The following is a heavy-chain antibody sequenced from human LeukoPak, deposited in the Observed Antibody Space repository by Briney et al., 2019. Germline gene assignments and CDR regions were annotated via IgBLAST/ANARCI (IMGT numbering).Heavy chain of an antibody. CDR2: ISAYNGNT. V-gene: IGHV1-18*01. CDR1: GYTFTSYG. Sequence: ASVKVSCKASGYTFTSYGISWVRQAPGQGLEWMGWISAYNGNTNYAQKLQGRVTMTTDTSTSTAYMELRSLRSDDTAVYYCARGKPDWLFPNDAFDIWGQGTMVTVSS. J-gene: IGHJ3*02. D-gene: IGHD3-9*01. CDR3: ARGKPDWLFPNDAFDI.